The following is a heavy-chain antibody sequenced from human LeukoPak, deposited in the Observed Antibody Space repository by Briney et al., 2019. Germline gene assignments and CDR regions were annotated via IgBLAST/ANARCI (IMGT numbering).Heavy chain of an antibody. CDR1: GFTFRGYS. D-gene: IGHD5-12*01. CDR2: ISSSGSTI. Sequence: PGGSLRLSCTASGFTFRGYSMNWVRQAPGKGLEWVSYISSSGSTIYYADSVKGQFTISRDNAMNSLYLQMNSLRAEDTAVYYCARSRATYAFDIWGQGTMVTVSS. CDR3: ARSRATYAFDI. V-gene: IGHV3-48*01. J-gene: IGHJ3*02.